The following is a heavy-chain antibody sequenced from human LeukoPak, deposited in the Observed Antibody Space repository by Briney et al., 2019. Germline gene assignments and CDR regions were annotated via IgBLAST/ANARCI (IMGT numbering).Heavy chain of an antibody. V-gene: IGHV1-2*02. CDR2: INPNSDYT. D-gene: IGHD2-21*01. Sequence: ASMKVSCKASGYTFTSYYIHWVRQAPGQGLEWMGWINPNSDYTFYAQKFQGRATLTRDTSISTVYMELTTLTSDDTALYYCAVAPGDYWGQGTLVSVSA. CDR3: AVAPGDY. CDR1: GYTFTSYY. J-gene: IGHJ4*02.